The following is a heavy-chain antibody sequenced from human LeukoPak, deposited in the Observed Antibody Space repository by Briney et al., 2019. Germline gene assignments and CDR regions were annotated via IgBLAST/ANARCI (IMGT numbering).Heavy chain of an antibody. CDR3: ARLPIVEVPSTSFDI. CDR2: INYSGTT. D-gene: IGHD2-2*01. CDR1: GGSISSSSYY. Sequence: SETLSLTCTVSGGSISSSSYYWGWIRQPPGKGLEWIGSINYSGTTYYSPSLKSRVTISVDTSKNQFSLKLSSVTAADTAVYYCARLPIVEVPSTSFDIWGQGTMVTVSS. V-gene: IGHV4-39*01. J-gene: IGHJ3*02.